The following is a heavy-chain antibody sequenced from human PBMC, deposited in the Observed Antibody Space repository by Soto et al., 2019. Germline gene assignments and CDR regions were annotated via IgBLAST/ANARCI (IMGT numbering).Heavy chain of an antibody. J-gene: IGHJ4*02. D-gene: IGHD3-3*01. CDR1: GGSIGSYY. CDR3: ARGGWRQIDY. Sequence: QVQLQESGPGLVKPSETLSLTCSVSGGSIGSYYWSWIRQPPGKGLEWIGYIYYSGSTNYNPSLTSRVTISVATSKNPSSLKLISVTAADKAVYYCARGGWRQIDYWGQGTLVTVSS. CDR2: IYYSGST. V-gene: IGHV4-59*08.